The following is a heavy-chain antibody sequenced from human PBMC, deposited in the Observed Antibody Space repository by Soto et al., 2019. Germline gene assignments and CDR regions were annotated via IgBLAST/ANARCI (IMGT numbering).Heavy chain of an antibody. V-gene: IGHV3-30*18. Sequence: LRPSCAASGFTFSSYGMHWVRQAPRKGLEWVAVISYDRRNKYYADSVKGRFTISRDNTKNTLYLQMNSLRAEDTAVYYCAKATGRDGYNYLDYWGQGTLVTVSS. D-gene: IGHD5-12*01. CDR3: AKATGRDGYNYLDY. J-gene: IGHJ4*02. CDR1: GFTFSSYG. CDR2: ISYDRRNK.